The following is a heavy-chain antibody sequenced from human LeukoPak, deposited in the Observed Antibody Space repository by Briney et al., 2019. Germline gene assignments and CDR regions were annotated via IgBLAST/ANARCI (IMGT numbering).Heavy chain of an antibody. D-gene: IGHD2-2*01. J-gene: IGHJ4*02. CDR3: AKDGGYCSSTSCYYNY. CDR2: IRYDGSNK. Sequence: GGSLRLSCAASGFTFSSYGMHWVRQAPGKGLEWVAFIRYDGSNKYYADSVKGRFTISRDNSKNTVYLQMNSLRAEDTAVYYCAKDGGYCSSTSCYYNYWGQGTLVTVSS. V-gene: IGHV3-30*02. CDR1: GFTFSSYG.